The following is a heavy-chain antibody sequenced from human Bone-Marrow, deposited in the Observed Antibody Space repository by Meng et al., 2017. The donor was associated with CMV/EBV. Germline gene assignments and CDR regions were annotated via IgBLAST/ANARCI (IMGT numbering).Heavy chain of an antibody. V-gene: IGHV3-21*01. CDR3: AREVVVVAATAYYYYGMDV. J-gene: IGHJ6*02. CDR1: GFTFSSYS. CDR2: ISSSSSYI. D-gene: IGHD2-15*01. Sequence: GESLKISCAASGFTFSSYSMNWVRQAPGKGLEWVSSISSSSSYIYYADSVKGRFTISRDNAKKSLYLQMNSLRAEDTAVYYCAREVVVVAATAYYYYGMDVCGQGTTVTVS.